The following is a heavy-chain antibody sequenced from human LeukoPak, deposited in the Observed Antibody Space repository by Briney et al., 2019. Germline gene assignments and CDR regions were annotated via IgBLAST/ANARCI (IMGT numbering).Heavy chain of an antibody. CDR1: GGSISSSSYY. CDR2: IYYSGST. Sequence: SETLSLTCIVSGGSISSSSYYWGWIRQPPGKGLEWIGSIYYSGSTYYNPSLKSRVTISVDTSKNQFSLKLSSVTAADTAVYYCASLQYSSGWPFDYWGQGTLVTVSS. D-gene: IGHD6-19*01. V-gene: IGHV4-39*01. J-gene: IGHJ4*02. CDR3: ASLQYSSGWPFDY.